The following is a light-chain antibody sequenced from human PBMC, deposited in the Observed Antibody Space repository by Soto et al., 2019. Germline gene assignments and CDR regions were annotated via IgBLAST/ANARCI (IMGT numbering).Light chain of an antibody. CDR3: TSWTTSTTMI. Sequence: QSVLTQPASVSGSPGQSITISCTGTGRAIGAYNFVSWYHQHPGKAPKLMLYDVNIRPTGVSNRFSGSKSGNTASLTISGLQAEDEADYYCTSWTTSTTMIFGGGTKLTVL. CDR2: DVN. V-gene: IGLV2-14*03. J-gene: IGLJ2*01. CDR1: GRAIGAYNF.